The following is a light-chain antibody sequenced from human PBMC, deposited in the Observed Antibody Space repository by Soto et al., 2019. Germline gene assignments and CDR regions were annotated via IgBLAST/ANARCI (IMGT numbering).Light chain of an antibody. CDR2: GAS. CDR1: QSVGNN. Sequence: EIVMTQSPGTLSVSPGERVTLSCRASQSVGNNLAWHQQKPGQAPRLLIYGASNRATGIPDRFSGSGSGTDFILTISRLEPEDFAVYYCQQRSNWQITFGQGTRLEIK. J-gene: IGKJ5*01. CDR3: QQRSNWQIT. V-gene: IGKV3D-20*02.